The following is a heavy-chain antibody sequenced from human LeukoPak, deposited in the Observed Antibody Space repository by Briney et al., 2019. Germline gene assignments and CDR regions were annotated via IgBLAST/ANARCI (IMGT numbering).Heavy chain of an antibody. D-gene: IGHD5-12*01. CDR2: IYTSGST. J-gene: IGHJ4*02. CDR3: ARTPGEYSGYVYYFDY. CDR1: GYSITIGFY. Sequence: PSETLSLTCTVSGYSITIGFYWGWIRPPPGKGLEWIGRIYTSGSTYYNPSLKSRVTISVDTSNNQFSLKLSSVTAADTAVYYCARTPGEYSGYVYYFDYWGQGTLVTVST. V-gene: IGHV4-38-2*02.